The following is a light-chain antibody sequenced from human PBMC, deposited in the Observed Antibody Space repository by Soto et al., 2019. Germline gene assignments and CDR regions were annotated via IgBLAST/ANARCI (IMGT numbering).Light chain of an antibody. Sequence: QSVLTQPASVSGSPGQSITISCTGTNSDIGDYNYVSWYQQYPGKVPKLVIYDVSHRPSGVSNRFSGSKSGNTASLTISGLQAEDEADYYCSSSTTTTSLVVFGGGTKLTVL. CDR2: DVS. CDR3: SSSTTTTSLVV. CDR1: NSDIGDYNY. J-gene: IGLJ3*02. V-gene: IGLV2-14*01.